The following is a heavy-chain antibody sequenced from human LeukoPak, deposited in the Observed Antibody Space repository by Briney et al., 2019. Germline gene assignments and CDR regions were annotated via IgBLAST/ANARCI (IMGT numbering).Heavy chain of an antibody. CDR3: ARGTYCGGDCYSDFDY. D-gene: IGHD2-21*02. Sequence: GASVKVSCKASVGTFSSYAISWVRQAPGQGLEWMGGIIPIFGTANYAQKFQGRVTLTADESTSTAYMELSSLRSEDTAVYYCARGTYCGGDCYSDFDYWGQGTLVTVSS. V-gene: IGHV1-69*13. CDR1: VGTFSSYA. J-gene: IGHJ4*02. CDR2: IIPIFGTA.